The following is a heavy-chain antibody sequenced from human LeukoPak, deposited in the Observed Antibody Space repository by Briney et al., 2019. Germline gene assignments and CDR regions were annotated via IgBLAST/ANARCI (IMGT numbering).Heavy chain of an antibody. CDR1: GFTFSSYG. J-gene: IGHJ4*02. D-gene: IGHD6-19*01. Sequence: PGGSLRLSCAASGFTFSSYGMHWVRQAPGKGLEWVAVIWYDGSNKYYADSVKGRFTISRDNSKNTLYLQMNSLRAEGTAVYYCAREARDHLAVADRTLDYWGQGTLVTVSS. CDR3: AREARDHLAVADRTLDY. CDR2: IWYDGSNK. V-gene: IGHV3-33*01.